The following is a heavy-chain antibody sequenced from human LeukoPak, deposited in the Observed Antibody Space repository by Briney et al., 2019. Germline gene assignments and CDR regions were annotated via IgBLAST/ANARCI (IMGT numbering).Heavy chain of an antibody. J-gene: IGHJ4*02. CDR1: GFTFSDYY. D-gene: IGHD6-13*01. CDR2: ISGSGGST. CDR3: AKDHRKAAAGTFDY. V-gene: IGHV3-23*01. Sequence: GGSLRLSCAASGFTFSDYYMSWVRQAPGKGLEWVSAISGSGGSTYYADSVKGRFTISRDNSKNTLYLQMNSLRAEDTAVYYCAKDHRKAAAGTFDYWGQGTLVTVSS.